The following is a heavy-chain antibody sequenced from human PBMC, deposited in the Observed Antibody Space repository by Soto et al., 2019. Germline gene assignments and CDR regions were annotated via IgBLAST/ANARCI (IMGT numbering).Heavy chain of an antibody. CDR2: ISYDGSNK. V-gene: IGHV3-30-3*01. Sequence: QVQLVESGGGVVQPGRSLRLSCAASGFTFSSYAMHWVRQAPGKGLEWVAVISYDGSNKYYADSVKGRFTISRDNSKNPLYQQMNSLRAEDTAVYYCARAGYYDSSGYYPGRVVDAFDIWGQGTMVTVSS. CDR3: ARAGYYDSSGYYPGRVVDAFDI. CDR1: GFTFSSYA. J-gene: IGHJ3*02. D-gene: IGHD3-22*01.